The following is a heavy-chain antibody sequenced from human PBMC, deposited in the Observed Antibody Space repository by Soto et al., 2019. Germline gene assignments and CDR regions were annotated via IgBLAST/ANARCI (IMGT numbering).Heavy chain of an antibody. D-gene: IGHD2-21*02. J-gene: IGHJ5*02. CDR3: ARGDFDTTANFYAGWFDP. CDR1: GYTFTGYY. V-gene: IGHV1-2*02. CDR2: LNPKSGDT. Sequence: QVQLVQSGIEVKKAGASVKVTCKASGYTFTGYYIHWLRQAPGQGLEWLGWLNPKSGDTKYAQKFQGRVTMTNDTSISTAYMELSRLGSDDTAVYYCARGDFDTTANFYAGWFDPWGQGTLVTVSS.